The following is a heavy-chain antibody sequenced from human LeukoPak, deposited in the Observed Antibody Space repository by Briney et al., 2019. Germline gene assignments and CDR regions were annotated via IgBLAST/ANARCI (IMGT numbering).Heavy chain of an antibody. J-gene: IGHJ3*02. V-gene: IGHV1-2*02. CDR1: GYTFTGYY. CDR3: ARGDGGNPWDAFDI. Sequence: GASVKVSCKASGYTFTGYYMHWVRQAPGQGLEWMGWINPNSGGTNYAQKFQGRVTMTRDTSISTAYMELRSLRHDDTAVYYCARGDGGNPWDAFDIWGQGTMVTVSS. D-gene: IGHD4-23*01. CDR2: INPNSGGT.